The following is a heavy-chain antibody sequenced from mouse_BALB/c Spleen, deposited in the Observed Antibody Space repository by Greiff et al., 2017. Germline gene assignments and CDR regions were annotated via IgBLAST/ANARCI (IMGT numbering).Heavy chain of an antibody. Sequence: DVKLVESGGGLVKPGGSLKLSCAASGFAFSSYDMSWVRQTPEKRLEWVAYISSGGGSTYYPDTVKGRFTISRDNAKNTLYLQMSSLKSEDTAMYYCASLYYYAMDYWGQGTSVTVSS. D-gene: IGHD1-1*01. CDR2: ISSGGGST. CDR1: GFAFSSYD. J-gene: IGHJ4*01. CDR3: ASLYYYAMDY. V-gene: IGHV5-12-1*01.